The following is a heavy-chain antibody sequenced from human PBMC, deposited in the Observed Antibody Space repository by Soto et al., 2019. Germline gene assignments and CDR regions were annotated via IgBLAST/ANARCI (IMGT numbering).Heavy chain of an antibody. D-gene: IGHD6-19*01. CDR1: GFTFSSYA. CDR2: ISYDGSNK. CDR3: VRSSSGWFPYYYGMDV. J-gene: IGHJ6*02. V-gene: IGHV3-30-3*01. Sequence: QVQLVESGGGVVQPGRSLRLSCAASGFTFSSYAMHWVRQAPGKGLEWVAVISYDGSNKYYADSVKGRFTISRDNSKNTLYLQMNSLRAEDTAVYYCVRSSSGWFPYYYGMDVWGQGTTVTVSS.